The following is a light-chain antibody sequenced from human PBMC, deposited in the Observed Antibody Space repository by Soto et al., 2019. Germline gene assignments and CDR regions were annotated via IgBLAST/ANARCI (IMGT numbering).Light chain of an antibody. CDR2: DAS. V-gene: IGKV1-5*01. Sequence: DIQMTQSPSTLSASVGDRVTITCRASQSISSWLAWYQQKPGKAPKLLIYDASDLGSGVPSSFSGSGSGTEFTLTISSLQPDDFATYYCQQYNHHRKFGQGTKVEIK. CDR3: QQYNHHRK. CDR1: QSISSW. J-gene: IGKJ1*01.